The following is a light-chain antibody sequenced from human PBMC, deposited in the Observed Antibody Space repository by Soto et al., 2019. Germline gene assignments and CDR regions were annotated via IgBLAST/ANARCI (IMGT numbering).Light chain of an antibody. V-gene: IGKV3-20*01. CDR3: QQYGKGNSPRYS. CDR2: ETY. Sequence: EIVLTQSPGTLSLSLGERATLSCRASQSVSSNYLAWYQQKPGQAPRLLIYETYSRGTGIPDRFSGSGSRTDFNLSISRLEPEDVAVYDRQQYGKGNSPRYSFVQGTRLEIK. J-gene: IGKJ2*03. CDR1: QSVSSNY.